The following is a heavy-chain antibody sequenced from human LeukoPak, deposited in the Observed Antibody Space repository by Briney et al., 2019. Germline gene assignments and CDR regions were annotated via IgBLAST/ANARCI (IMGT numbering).Heavy chain of an antibody. CDR3: ARQNFYRYCRSTSCYRPYYYYYMDV. CDR2: VYSRGST. V-gene: IGHV4-4*07. Sequence: PSETLSLTCSVSGGSFSDYYWSWIRHSAGKGLEWIGRVYSRGSTIYSPSLRSRVTISVDTSKNQFSPKLSSVTAADTTVYYCARQNFYRYCRSTSCYRPYYYYYMDVWGKGTTVTISS. D-gene: IGHD2-2*01. J-gene: IGHJ6*03. CDR1: GGSFSDYY.